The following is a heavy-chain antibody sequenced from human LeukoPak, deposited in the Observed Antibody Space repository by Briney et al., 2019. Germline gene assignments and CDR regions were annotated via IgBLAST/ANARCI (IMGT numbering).Heavy chain of an antibody. CDR2: IRYDGSNK. CDR3: ARVGQRGPLGAGKVWSGNYYFYYYMDV. Sequence: TGGSLRLSCAASGFTFSSYGMHWVRQAPGKGLEWVAFIRYDGSNKYYADSVKGRFTISRDNSKNTLYLQMNSLRAEDTAVYYCARVGQRGPLGAGKVWSGNYYFYYYMDVWGKGTTVTVSS. D-gene: IGHD3/OR15-3a*01. V-gene: IGHV3-30*02. J-gene: IGHJ6*03. CDR1: GFTFSSYG.